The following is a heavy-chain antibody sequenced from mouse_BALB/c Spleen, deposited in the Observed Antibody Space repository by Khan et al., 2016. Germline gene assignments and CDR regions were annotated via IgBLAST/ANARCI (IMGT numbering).Heavy chain of an antibody. D-gene: IGHD2-13*01. CDR1: GFSLNTYGMG. Sequence: QVTLKESGPGILKPSQSLSLTCSSSGFSLNTYGMGLGWLRPASGLGLVWLVHIWWNDTKSYHTALGRRPTTSKDTSNNHVFHQIGRAYTADTATYYCARIDNCDGAYWGQGTLVTVSA. V-gene: IGHV8-11*01. J-gene: IGHJ3*01. CDR3: ARIDNCDGAY. CDR2: IWWNDTK.